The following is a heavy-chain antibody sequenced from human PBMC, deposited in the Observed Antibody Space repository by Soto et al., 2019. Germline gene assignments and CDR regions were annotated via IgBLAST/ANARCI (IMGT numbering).Heavy chain of an antibody. CDR1: GYTFTSYY. CDR2: INPSGGST. CDR3: ARDLIAVAGTSYDYYYYGMDV. Sequence: ASVKVSCKASGYTFTSYYMNWVRQAPGQGLEWMGIINPSGGSTSYAQKFQGRVTMTRDTSTSTVYMELSSLRSEDTAVYYCARDLIAVAGTSYDYYYYGMDVWGQGTTVTVSS. D-gene: IGHD6-19*01. V-gene: IGHV1-46*01. J-gene: IGHJ6*02.